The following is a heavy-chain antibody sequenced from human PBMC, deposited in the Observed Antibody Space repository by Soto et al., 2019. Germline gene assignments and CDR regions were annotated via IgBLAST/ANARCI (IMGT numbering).Heavy chain of an antibody. J-gene: IGHJ4*02. CDR1: GFTFSTFG. CDR3: VKEDNYDSSGYSSGDH. V-gene: IGHV3-30*18. D-gene: IGHD3-22*01. CDR2: ISYDGRNK. Sequence: QVQLVESGGGVVQPGRSLRLSCAASGFTFSTFGMHWVRQAPGKGLEWVAVISYDGRNKYYVDSVKGRFTISRDNSKNTLYLQMNSLRAEDTAVYYCVKEDNYDSSGYSSGDHWGQGTLVTVSS.